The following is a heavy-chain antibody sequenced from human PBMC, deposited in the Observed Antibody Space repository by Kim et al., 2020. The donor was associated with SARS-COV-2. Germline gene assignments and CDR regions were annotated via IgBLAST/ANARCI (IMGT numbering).Heavy chain of an antibody. D-gene: IGHD3-9*01. Sequence: SSPSFQGHVTISADKSISTAYLQWSSLKASDTAMYYCARHVGNFDWLFDYWGQGTLVTVSS. CDR3: ARHVGNFDWLFDY. V-gene: IGHV5-10-1*01. J-gene: IGHJ4*02.